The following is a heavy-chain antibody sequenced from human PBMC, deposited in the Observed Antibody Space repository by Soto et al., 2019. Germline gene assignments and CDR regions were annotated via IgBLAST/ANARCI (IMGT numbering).Heavy chain of an antibody. CDR3: AHLTSWGEGAPFDI. CDR1: GFSLSTSGVG. V-gene: IGHV2-5*02. J-gene: IGHJ3*02. CDR2: IYWDDDK. D-gene: IGHD3-16*01. Sequence: QITLKESGPTLVKPTQTLTLTCIFSGFSLSTSGVGVGWIRQPPGKALEWLAVIYWDDDKRYSPSLKSRVTITRDTSKNQVVFTMTNMDPEDTGTFYCAHLTSWGEGAPFDIWGQGTKITVSS.